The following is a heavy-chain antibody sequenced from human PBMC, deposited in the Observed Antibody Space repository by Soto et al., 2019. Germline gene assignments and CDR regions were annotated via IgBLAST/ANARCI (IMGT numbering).Heavy chain of an antibody. CDR1: GGSISSGGYY. CDR3: ARVPTYYDILTGYQADY. CDR2: IYYSGST. V-gene: IGHV4-31*03. J-gene: IGHJ4*02. Sequence: SETLSLTCTVSGGSISSGGYYWSWIRQHPGKDLERIGYIYYSGSTYYNPSLKSRVTISVDTSKNQFSLKLSSVTAADTSVYYCARVPTYYDILTGYQADYWGQGTLVTVS. D-gene: IGHD3-9*01.